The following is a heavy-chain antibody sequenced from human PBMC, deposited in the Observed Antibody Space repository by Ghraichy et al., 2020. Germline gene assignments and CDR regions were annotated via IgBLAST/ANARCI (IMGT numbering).Heavy chain of an antibody. J-gene: IGHJ3*02. V-gene: IGHV3-74*01. CDR3: AGPRSHDAFDT. CDR2: INDDGRNT. Sequence: SCAASGFTFSKYWMHWVRQAPGKGLVWISRINDDGRNTTHADSVKGRFTISRDNAKNTLYLQMNGLRVEDTAVYYCAGPRSHDAFDTWGQGTMVTVSA. D-gene: IGHD4-17*01. CDR1: GFTFSKYW.